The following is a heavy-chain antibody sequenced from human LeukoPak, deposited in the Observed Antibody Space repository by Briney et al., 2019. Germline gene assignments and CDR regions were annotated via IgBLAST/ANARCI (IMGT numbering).Heavy chain of an antibody. V-gene: IGHV4-39*01. D-gene: IGHD3-22*01. CDR2: IYSSGST. CDR3: AAYYFDSSTKGQN. Sequence: PSETLSLTCTVSGGSISSSSYCWGWVRQPPGKRLEWIGSIYSSGSTYYNPSLKSRVTISVDTSKSQFSLKLSSVTAADTAVYYCAAYYFDSSTKGQNWGQGTLVTVSS. J-gene: IGHJ4*02. CDR1: GGSISSSSYC.